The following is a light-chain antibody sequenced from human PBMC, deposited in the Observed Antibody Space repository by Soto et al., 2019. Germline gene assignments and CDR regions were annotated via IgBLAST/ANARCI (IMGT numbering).Light chain of an antibody. V-gene: IGKV3D-15*01. CDR3: QQYNNWPLT. CDR1: QSVSSN. Sequence: IVLTQSPGTLSLSPGERATLSCRASQSVSSNLAWYQQKPGQAPRLLIYGASTRATGIPARFSGSGSGTESTLTISSLQSEDFAVYYCQQYNNWPLTFGPGTKVDIK. CDR2: GAS. J-gene: IGKJ3*01.